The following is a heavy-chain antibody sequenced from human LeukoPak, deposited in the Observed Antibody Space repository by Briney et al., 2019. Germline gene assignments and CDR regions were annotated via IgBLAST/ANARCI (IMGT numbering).Heavy chain of an antibody. CDR2: ISAYNGNT. CDR1: GYTFTSYG. Sequence: GASVKVSCKASGYTFTSYGISWVRQAPGQGLEGMGWISAYNGNTNYAQKLQGRVTMTTDTSTSTAYMELRSLRSDDTAVYYCARVGYCSGGSCPHPYYFDYWGQGTLVTVSS. V-gene: IGHV1-18*01. CDR3: ARVGYCSGGSCPHPYYFDY. D-gene: IGHD2-15*01. J-gene: IGHJ4*02.